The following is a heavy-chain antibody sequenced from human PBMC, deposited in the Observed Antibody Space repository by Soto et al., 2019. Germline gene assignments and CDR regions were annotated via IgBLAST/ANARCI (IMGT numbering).Heavy chain of an antibody. CDR2: ITSSGGYI. J-gene: IGHJ3*02. Sequence: LGGSLRLSCTASRFTFSSYGMNWVRQAPGKGLEWVSAITSSGGYIFFADSVKGRFTISRDNAKNSVFLQMNSLRGDDTAVYYCARGRTGYCSAGSCYSAAFDIWGQGTMVTVSS. V-gene: IGHV3-21*01. CDR3: ARGRTGYCSAGSCYSAAFDI. CDR1: RFTFSSYG. D-gene: IGHD2-15*01.